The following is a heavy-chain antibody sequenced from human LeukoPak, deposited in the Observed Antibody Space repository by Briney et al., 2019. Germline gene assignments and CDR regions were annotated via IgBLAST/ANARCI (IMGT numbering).Heavy chain of an antibody. J-gene: IGHJ4*02. D-gene: IGHD6-19*01. CDR1: GFTFSSYS. CDR2: ISSSSSYI. Sequence: GGSLRLSCAASGFTFSSYSMNWVRQAPGKGLEWVSSISSSSSYIYYADSVKGRFTISRDNAKNSLYLQMNSLRAEDTAVYYCAREGYRSGYFDYWGQGTLVTVSS. V-gene: IGHV3-21*01. CDR3: AREGYRSGYFDY.